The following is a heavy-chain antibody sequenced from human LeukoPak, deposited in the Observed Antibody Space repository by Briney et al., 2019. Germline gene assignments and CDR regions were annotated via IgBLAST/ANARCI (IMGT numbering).Heavy chain of an antibody. CDR2: ISGSGGSA. V-gene: IGHV3-23*01. CDR1: GFTFSSYA. CDR3: AKATSSSGYYVEWFDP. Sequence: PRGSLRLSCAASGFTFSSYAMSWVRQAPGKGLEWVSAISGSGGSAYYADSVKGRFTISRDNSKNTLYLQMNSLRAEDTAVYYCAKATSSSGYYVEWFDPWGQGTLVTVSS. D-gene: IGHD3-22*01. J-gene: IGHJ5*02.